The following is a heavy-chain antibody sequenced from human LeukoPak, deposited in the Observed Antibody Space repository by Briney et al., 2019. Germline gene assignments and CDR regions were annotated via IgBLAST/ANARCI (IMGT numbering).Heavy chain of an antibody. CDR2: ISDSGGST. J-gene: IGHJ4*02. V-gene: IGHV3-23*01. D-gene: IGHD6-19*01. CDR1: GFTFSSYA. CDR3: AILSAVAADY. Sequence: PGGSLRLSCAASGFTFSSYAMSWVRQAPGKGLEWVSAISDSGGSTYYADSVTGRFTISRDNSKNTLYLQMNSLRAEDTAVYYCAILSAVAADYWGQGTLVTVSS.